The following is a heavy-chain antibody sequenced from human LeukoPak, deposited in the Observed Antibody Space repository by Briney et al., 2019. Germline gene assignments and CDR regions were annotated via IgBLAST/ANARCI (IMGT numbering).Heavy chain of an antibody. CDR1: GFTVSSNY. J-gene: IGHJ6*02. CDR3: AIEVEENYYYGMDV. V-gene: IGHV3-66*01. CDR2: IYSGGST. Sequence: GGSLRLSCAASGFTVSSNYMSWVRQAPGKGLEWVSVIYSGGSTYYADSVKGRFTISRDNSENTLYLQMNSLRAEDTAVYYCAIEVEENYYYGMDVWGQGTTVTVSS.